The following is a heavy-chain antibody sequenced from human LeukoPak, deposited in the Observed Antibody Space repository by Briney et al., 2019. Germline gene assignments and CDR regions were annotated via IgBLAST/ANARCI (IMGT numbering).Heavy chain of an antibody. J-gene: IGHJ4*02. CDR2: IYHSGST. D-gene: IGHD3-22*01. V-gene: IGHV4-4*02. CDR3: ARTHYYDSSGTLLDY. CDR1: GGSISSSNW. Sequence: SGTLSLTCAVSGGSISSSNWWSWVRQPPGKGLEWIGEIYHSGSTNYNPSLKSRVTISVDKSKNQFSLKLSSVTAADTAVYYCARTHYYDSSGTLLDYWGQGTLVTVSS.